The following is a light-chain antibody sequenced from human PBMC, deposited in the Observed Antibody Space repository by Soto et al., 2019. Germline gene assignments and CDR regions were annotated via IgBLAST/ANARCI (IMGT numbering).Light chain of an antibody. CDR1: QSLVHSDGNTY. J-gene: IGKJ1*01. Sequence: DIVMTQTPLSSPVTLGQAASISCRSSQSLVHSDGNTYLSWFHQRPGQPPRLLIYKVSDRFSGVAERFSGSGAGTDFTLTFSRVEAEDVGIYYCMQATQSTWTFGQGTKVEIK. CDR3: MQATQSTWT. V-gene: IGKV2-24*01. CDR2: KVS.